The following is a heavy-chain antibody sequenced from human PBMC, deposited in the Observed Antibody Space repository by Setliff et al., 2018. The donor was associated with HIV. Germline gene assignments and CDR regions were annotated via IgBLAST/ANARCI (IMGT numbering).Heavy chain of an antibody. CDR3: ARLASTRDWYFDL. Sequence: PSETLSLTCTVSGGSISNSNYYWGWIRQPPGKGLEWVGSIYYIGTTYYNPSLKSRVTISIDTSKNDFSLKLTSVTAADTAMYYCARLASTRDWYFDLWGRGTLVIVSS. CDR1: GGSISNSNYY. J-gene: IGHJ2*01. V-gene: IGHV4-39*02. CDR2: IYYIGTT.